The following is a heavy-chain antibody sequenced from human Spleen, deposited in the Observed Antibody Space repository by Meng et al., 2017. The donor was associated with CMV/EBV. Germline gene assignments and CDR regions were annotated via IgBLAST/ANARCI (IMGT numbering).Heavy chain of an antibody. CDR1: GCPLGDYA. CDR2: IRGDGATT. D-gene: IGHD3-3*01. CDR3: AKGINYDFWSDYYFDS. Sequence: GCPLGDYAMGLVRQAPGRGLEWVSCIRGDGATTYYVDSVKGRFTISRDNSRNTLYLHMNSLRVEDTAVYFCAKGINYDFWSDYYFDSWGQGALVTVSS. J-gene: IGHJ4*02. V-gene: IGHV3-23*01.